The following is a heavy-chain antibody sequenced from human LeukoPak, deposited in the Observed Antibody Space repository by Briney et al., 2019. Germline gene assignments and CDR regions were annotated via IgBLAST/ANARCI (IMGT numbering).Heavy chain of an antibody. J-gene: IGHJ4*02. CDR1: GFTFSSYG. D-gene: IGHD5-18*01. Sequence: PGRSLRLSCAASGFTFSSYGMHWVRQAPGKGLEWVAVIWYDGSNKYYADSVKGRFTISRDNSKNTLYLQMNSLRAEDTAVYYCARDSEGIQLHLDYWGQGTLVTVSS. V-gene: IGHV3-33*01. CDR3: ARDSEGIQLHLDY. CDR2: IWYDGSNK.